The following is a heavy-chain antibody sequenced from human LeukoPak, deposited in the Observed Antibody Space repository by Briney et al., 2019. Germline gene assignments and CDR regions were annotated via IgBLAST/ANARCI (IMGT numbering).Heavy chain of an antibody. V-gene: IGHV5-51*01. D-gene: IGHD4-17*01. CDR3: ARRGTTVTPKRTKGYYYYYYMDV. Sequence: GESLKISCKGSGYSFTSYWIGWVRQMPGKGLEWMGIIYPGDSDTRYSPSFQGQVTISADKSISTAYLQWSSLKASDTAMYYCARRGTTVTPKRTKGYYYYYYMDVWGKGTTVTVSS. CDR1: GYSFTSYW. CDR2: IYPGDSDT. J-gene: IGHJ6*03.